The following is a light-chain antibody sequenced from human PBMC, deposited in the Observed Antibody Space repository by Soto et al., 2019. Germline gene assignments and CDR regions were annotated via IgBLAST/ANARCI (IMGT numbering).Light chain of an antibody. Sequence: QSVLTQPASVSGSPGQSITISCTGTSSDVGGYNYVSWYQQHPGKAPKLMIYEVSNRPSGVSNRFSGSKSGNTASLTISGLQAEDEADYYCSSYTTTNTPRVFGTGTKVTVL. J-gene: IGLJ1*01. CDR1: SSDVGGYNY. CDR3: SSYTTTNTPRV. CDR2: EVS. V-gene: IGLV2-14*01.